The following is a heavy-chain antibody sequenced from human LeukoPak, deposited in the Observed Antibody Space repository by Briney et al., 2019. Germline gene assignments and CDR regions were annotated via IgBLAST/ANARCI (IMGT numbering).Heavy chain of an antibody. Sequence: GGSLRLSCAASGFTFSSYAMSWVRQAPGKGLEWVSAISGSGGSTYYADSVKGRFTISRDISKNTLYLQMNSLRAEDTAVYYCAKVHYYDSSGMGGFDHWGQGALVTVSS. CDR1: GFTFSSYA. D-gene: IGHD3-22*01. J-gene: IGHJ4*02. CDR2: ISGSGGST. CDR3: AKVHYYDSSGMGGFDH. V-gene: IGHV3-23*01.